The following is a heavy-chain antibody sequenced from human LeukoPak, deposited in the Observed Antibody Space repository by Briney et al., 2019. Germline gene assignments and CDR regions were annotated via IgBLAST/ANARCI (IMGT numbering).Heavy chain of an antibody. V-gene: IGHV4-34*01. J-gene: IGHJ3*02. CDR2: INHSGST. D-gene: IGHD3-10*01. CDR1: GGSFSGYY. Sequence: SETLSLTCAVYGGSFSGYYWSWIRQPPGKGLEWIGEINHSGSTNYNPSLKSRVTISVDTSKNQFSLKLSSVTAADTAVYYCARQFAGARFGELLGAFDIWGQGTMVTVSS. CDR3: ARQFAGARFGELLGAFDI.